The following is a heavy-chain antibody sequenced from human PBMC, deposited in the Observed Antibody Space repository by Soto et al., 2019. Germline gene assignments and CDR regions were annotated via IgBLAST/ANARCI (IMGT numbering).Heavy chain of an antibody. J-gene: IGHJ4*01. V-gene: IGHV1-69*13. CDR1: GGTFSSYA. D-gene: IGHD6-19*01. Sequence: EASVKVSCKASGGTFSSYAISWVRQAPGQGLEWMGGIIPIFGTANYAQKFQGRVTTTADESTSTAYMELSSLRSEDTAVYYCASQGTGYSSGWYLREVRFDNWS. CDR2: IIPIFGTA. CDR3: ASQGTGYSSGWYLREVRFDN.